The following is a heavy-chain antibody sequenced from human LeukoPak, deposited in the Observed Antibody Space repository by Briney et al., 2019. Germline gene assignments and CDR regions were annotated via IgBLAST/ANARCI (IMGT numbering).Heavy chain of an antibody. J-gene: IGHJ4*02. CDR3: ARDRSTNSYAEYFFDY. V-gene: IGHV3-21*01. CDR1: GFAFRSYS. D-gene: IGHD3-16*01. CDR2: ISISISYI. Sequence: GGSLRLSCAASGFAFRSYSMNWVRQAPGKGLEWVSSISISISYIYYADSVKGRFTTSRDNAKNILYLQMSSLTAEDTAVYHCARDRSTNSYAEYFFDYWGQGTLVTVSS.